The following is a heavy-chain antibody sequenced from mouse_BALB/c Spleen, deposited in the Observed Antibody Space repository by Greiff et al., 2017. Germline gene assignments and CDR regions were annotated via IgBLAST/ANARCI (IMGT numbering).Heavy chain of an antibody. J-gene: IGHJ1*01. Sequence: VQLQQSGAELVKPGASVKLSCTASGFNIKDTYMHWVKQRPEQGLEWIGRIDPANGNTKYDPKFQGKATITADTSSNTAYLQLSSLTSEDTAVYYCARGTRITTGYFDVWGAGTTGTVSS. CDR2: IDPANGNT. CDR3: ARGTRITTGYFDV. CDR1: GFNIKDTY. D-gene: IGHD2-4*01. V-gene: IGHV14-3*02.